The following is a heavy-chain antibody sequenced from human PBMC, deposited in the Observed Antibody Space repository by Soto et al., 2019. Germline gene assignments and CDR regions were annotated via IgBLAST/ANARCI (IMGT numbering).Heavy chain of an antibody. CDR2: IWHDGSDK. J-gene: IGHJ4*02. V-gene: IGHV3-33*01. CDR1: GFRFGVYT. D-gene: IGHD3-22*01. Sequence: QVQLMESGGGVVQPATSLRLSCEGSGFRFGVYTMHWVRQAPGKGLEGVAVIWHDGSDKYYADSVKGRFTISRDNSKNTLYLHINSLRVEERAVYYCAGSEYDSRGYYSHFDYWGRGTLVTVSS. CDR3: AGSEYDSRGYYSHFDY.